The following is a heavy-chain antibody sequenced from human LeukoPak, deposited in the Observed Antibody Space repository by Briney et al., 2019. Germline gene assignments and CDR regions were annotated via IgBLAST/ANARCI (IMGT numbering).Heavy chain of an antibody. V-gene: IGHV3-30*03. CDR2: ISYDGSNK. J-gene: IGHJ4*02. Sequence: AGGSLRLSCAASGFTFSSYGMHWVRQAPGKGLEWVAVISYDGSNKYYADSVKGRFTISRDNSKNTLYLQMNSLRAEDTAVYYCARVPLGHGPAGAFDYWGQGTLVTVSS. D-gene: IGHD3-10*01. CDR3: ARVPLGHGPAGAFDY. CDR1: GFTFSSYG.